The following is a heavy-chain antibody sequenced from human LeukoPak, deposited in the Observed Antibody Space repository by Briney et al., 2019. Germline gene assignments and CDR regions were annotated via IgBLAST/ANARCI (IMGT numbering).Heavy chain of an antibody. CDR1: GFTFSSYA. CDR2: ISGSGDT. CDR3: AKAPVTSCRGAYCYPFDS. Sequence: GGSLRLSCAASGFTFSSYAMGWVRQAPGKGLEWVSAISGSGDTYYADSVKGRFTISRDNSKNTLYLQMNSLRAEDAAVYFCAKAPVTSCRGAYCYPFDSWGQGTLVTVSS. D-gene: IGHD2-21*01. V-gene: IGHV3-23*01. J-gene: IGHJ4*02.